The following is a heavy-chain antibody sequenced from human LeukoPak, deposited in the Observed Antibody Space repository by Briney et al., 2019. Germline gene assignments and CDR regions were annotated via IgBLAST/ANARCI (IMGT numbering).Heavy chain of an antibody. Sequence: PGGSLRLSCAASGVTFSSYAISWGRQAPREGLEWVSAISGSGGSTYNADSVKGRFTISRDNSKTTLYLQMNSLRAEATAVYYCAKEPEDVLRYFDWLPRVWFDPWGQGTLVTVSS. CDR3: AKEPEDVLRYFDWLPRVWFDP. CDR1: GVTFSSYA. J-gene: IGHJ5*01. V-gene: IGHV3-23*01. D-gene: IGHD3-9*01. CDR2: ISGSGGST.